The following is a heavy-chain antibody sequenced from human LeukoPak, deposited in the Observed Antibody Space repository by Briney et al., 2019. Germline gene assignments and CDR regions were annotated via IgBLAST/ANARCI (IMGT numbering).Heavy chain of an antibody. V-gene: IGHV3-30*03. J-gene: IGHJ4*02. Sequence: GGSLRLSCAASGFTISSYGMHWVRQAPGKGLEWVALISYDGSNKYYADSVKGRFTISRDNSKNTLYLQMNSLRAEDTAVYYCARQVGPDYWGQGTLVTVSS. CDR2: ISYDGSNK. CDR3: ARQVGPDY. CDR1: GFTISSYG. D-gene: IGHD1-26*01.